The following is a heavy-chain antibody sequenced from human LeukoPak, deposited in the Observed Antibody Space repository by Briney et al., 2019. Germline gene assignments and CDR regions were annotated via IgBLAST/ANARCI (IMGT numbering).Heavy chain of an antibody. CDR2: INPSGNT. CDR3: VRRTYYYDDTARARED. J-gene: IGHJ4*02. V-gene: IGHV4-34*01. CDR1: GGSFGGFY. D-gene: IGHD3-22*01. Sequence: SETLSLTCAVYGGSFGGFYWKWIRRSPGKGLECIGEINPSGNTDYNPSLKSRVTISVDTSKNHLSLKLKSVTAADTAVYYCVRRTYYYDDTARAREDWGQGTLVTVSS.